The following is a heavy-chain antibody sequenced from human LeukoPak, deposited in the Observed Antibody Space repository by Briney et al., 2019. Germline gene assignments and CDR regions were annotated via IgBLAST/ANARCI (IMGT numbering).Heavy chain of an antibody. J-gene: IGHJ5*02. Sequence: PGGSLRLSCAASGFTFDDYTMDWVRQAPGKGLEWVSLISWDGGSTFYADSVKGRFIISRDNSKNSLYLQMNSLRTEDTALYYCAKDQSSSSSSWFDPWGQGTLVTVSS. CDR2: ISWDGGST. D-gene: IGHD6-6*01. CDR1: GFTFDDYT. CDR3: AKDQSSSSSSWFDP. V-gene: IGHV3-43*01.